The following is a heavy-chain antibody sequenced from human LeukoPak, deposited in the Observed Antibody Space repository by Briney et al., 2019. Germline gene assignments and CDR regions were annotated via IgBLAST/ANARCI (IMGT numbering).Heavy chain of an antibody. CDR1: GFTFSHYG. CDR3: AKDAQRGFDYSNSLQY. V-gene: IGHV3-33*06. J-gene: IGHJ4*02. D-gene: IGHD4-11*01. Sequence: GRSLILSCAASGFTFSHYGMHWVRQAPGKGLEWVAVIWSDGTNQFYADSVKGRLTISRDDSQKTVFLQMSSLRAEDTAIYYCAKDAQRGFDYSNSLQYWGQGTLVTVSS. CDR2: IWSDGTNQ.